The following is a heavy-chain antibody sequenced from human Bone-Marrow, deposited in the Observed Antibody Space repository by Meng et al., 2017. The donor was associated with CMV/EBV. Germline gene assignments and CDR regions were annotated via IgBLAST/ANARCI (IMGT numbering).Heavy chain of an antibody. CDR3: ARGRGDNWYYYGMDV. V-gene: IGHV3-48*03. CDR1: GFTFSVYE. J-gene: IGHJ6*02. CDR2: ISSSGRTT. D-gene: IGHD1-1*01. Sequence: GESLKISCAASGFTFSVYEMNWVRQAPVKGLEWILYISSSGRTTYYADSVKGRFTISRDNARKSLYLQMNSLRAEDTALYYCARGRGDNWYYYGMDVWGQGTTVTVSS.